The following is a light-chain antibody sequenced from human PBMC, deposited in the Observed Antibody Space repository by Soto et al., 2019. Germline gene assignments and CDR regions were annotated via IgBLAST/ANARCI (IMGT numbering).Light chain of an antibody. CDR2: DTS. CDR1: QRVSNY. Sequence: EIVLTQSPVTLSLSPGERATLSCRASQRVSNYLAWYQQKPGQAPRLLIYDTSTRATGIPARFSGSGSGTDFTLTVSSLEPEDFAVYYCQQRSSWPPWSFGQGTKVEIK. CDR3: QQRSSWPPWS. V-gene: IGKV3-11*01. J-gene: IGKJ1*01.